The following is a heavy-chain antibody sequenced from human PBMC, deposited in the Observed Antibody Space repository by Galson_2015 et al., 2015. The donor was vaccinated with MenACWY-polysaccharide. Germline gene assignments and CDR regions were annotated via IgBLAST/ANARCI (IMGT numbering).Heavy chain of an antibody. CDR3: AISRGFSSGWKYFDY. V-gene: IGHV3-23*01. J-gene: IGHJ4*02. CDR2: ST. Sequence: STSYADSVKGRFTISRDASKNTLYLQMSSLRAEDTALYYCAISRGFSSGWKYFDYWGQGTLVTVSA. D-gene: IGHD6-19*01.